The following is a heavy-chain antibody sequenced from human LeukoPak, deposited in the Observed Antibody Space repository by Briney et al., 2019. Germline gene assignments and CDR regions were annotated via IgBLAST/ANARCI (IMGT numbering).Heavy chain of an antibody. Sequence: GGSLRLSCAASRFMFSTYAMYWVRQAPGKGLEGVSGISDNGGTAYYADSVKGRVTISRDNSKNMLYLHMNSLRAEDTAVYYCAKRGPVTGTKYFDYWGQGTLVTVSS. CDR3: AKRGPVTGTKYFDY. CDR1: RFMFSTYA. J-gene: IGHJ4*02. CDR2: ISDNGGTA. V-gene: IGHV3-23*01. D-gene: IGHD6-19*01.